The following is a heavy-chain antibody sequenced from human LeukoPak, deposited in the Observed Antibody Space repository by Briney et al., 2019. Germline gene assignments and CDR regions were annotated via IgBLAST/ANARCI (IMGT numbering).Heavy chain of an antibody. D-gene: IGHD3-22*01. CDR3: AKDGGYYEIKGGNWFDP. CDR2: IRYDGSNK. V-gene: IGHV3-30*02. Sequence: PGGSLRLSCAASGFTFSSYGMHWVRQAPGKGLEWVAFIRYDGSNKYYADSVKGRFTISRDNSKNTLYLQMNSLRAEDTAVYYCAKDGGYYEIKGGNWFDPWGQGTLVTVSS. CDR1: GFTFSSYG. J-gene: IGHJ5*02.